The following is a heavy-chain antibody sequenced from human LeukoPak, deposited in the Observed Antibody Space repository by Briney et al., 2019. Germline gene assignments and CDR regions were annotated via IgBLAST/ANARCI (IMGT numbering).Heavy chain of an antibody. D-gene: IGHD6-13*01. CDR2: INPNNGGT. CDR1: GYTFVGYF. V-gene: IGHV1-2*04. Sequence: GASVTVSFKASGYTFVGYFMHWVRPAPGQGLEWMGWINPNNGGTNYAQKFQDWVTITRDTSASTAYMELSSLRSEDTAVYYCARADGIAAADYWGQGTLVTVSS. J-gene: IGHJ4*02. CDR3: ARADGIAAADY.